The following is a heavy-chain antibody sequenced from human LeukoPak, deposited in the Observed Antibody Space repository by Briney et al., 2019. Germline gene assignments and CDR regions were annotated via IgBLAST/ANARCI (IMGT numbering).Heavy chain of an antibody. V-gene: IGHV4-59*08. D-gene: IGHD3-10*01. CDR3: AKHFYGSGTQSMDV. CDR2: ISYSGST. Sequence: SETLSLTCTVSGAPVSGGSISSYYWSCIRQPPGKGLEWIGYISYSGSTNYNPSLKSRVTISIDTSKNQLSLKLSSVTAADTAVYYCAKHFYGSGTQSMDVWGQGTTVTVSS. J-gene: IGHJ6*02. CDR1: GGSISSYY.